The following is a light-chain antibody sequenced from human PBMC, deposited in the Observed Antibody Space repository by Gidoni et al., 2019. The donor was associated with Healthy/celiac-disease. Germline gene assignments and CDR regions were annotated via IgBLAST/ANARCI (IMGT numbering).Light chain of an antibody. Sequence: DIQRTQSPSSLSASVGDRVTITCRASQSISSYFNWYQQKPGKAPKLLIYAASSLQSGVPSRFSGSGSGTDFTLTISRLQPADFATYYCQQSYSTPWTFGQGTKVEIK. J-gene: IGKJ1*01. V-gene: IGKV1-39*01. CDR3: QQSYSTPWT. CDR2: AAS. CDR1: QSISSY.